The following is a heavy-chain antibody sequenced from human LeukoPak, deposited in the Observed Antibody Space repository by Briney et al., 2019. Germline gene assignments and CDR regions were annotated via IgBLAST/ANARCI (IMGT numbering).Heavy chain of an antibody. Sequence: GGSLRLSCAASGFTFSSHGMSWVRPAPGKGLEWVSTISGSGDYTYYADSVKGRFTISRDNSKNTLYLQMNSLRAEDTAVYYCAKGSGYYYGSGSYRFFDYWGQGTLVTVSS. V-gene: IGHV3-23*01. J-gene: IGHJ4*02. CDR2: ISGSGDYT. CDR3: AKGSGYYYGSGSYRFFDY. D-gene: IGHD3-10*01. CDR1: GFTFSSHG.